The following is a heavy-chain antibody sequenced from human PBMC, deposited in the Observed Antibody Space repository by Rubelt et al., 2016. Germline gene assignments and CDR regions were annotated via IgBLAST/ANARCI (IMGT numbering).Heavy chain of an antibody. V-gene: IGHV3-NL1*01. D-gene: IGHD3-10*01. CDR1: GFTFSSYG. Sequence: QVQLVESGGGVVQPGGSLRLSCAASGFTFSSYGMHWVRQAPGKGLEWVSVIYSGGSTYYADSVKGRFTISRDKSKNTLYLQMNSLRAEDTAVYYCARGAVAGRYGMDVWGQGTTVTVSS. CDR2: IYSGGST. J-gene: IGHJ6*02. CDR3: ARGAVAGRYGMDV.